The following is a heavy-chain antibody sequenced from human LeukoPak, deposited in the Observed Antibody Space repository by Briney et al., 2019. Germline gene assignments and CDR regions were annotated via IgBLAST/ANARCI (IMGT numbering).Heavy chain of an antibody. CDR2: IYYSGTT. CDR1: GGSISSGSYY. V-gene: IGHV4-61*01. D-gene: IGHD3-22*01. Sequence: SETLSLTCTVSGGSISSGSYYWNWIRQPPGKGLEWIGYIYYSGTTNYNPSLKSRVTISVDTSKNQFSLKLSSVTAADTAVYYCARDFRVYYDSSGYPSAPGAFDIWGQGTMVTVSS. J-gene: IGHJ3*02. CDR3: ARDFRVYYDSSGYPSAPGAFDI.